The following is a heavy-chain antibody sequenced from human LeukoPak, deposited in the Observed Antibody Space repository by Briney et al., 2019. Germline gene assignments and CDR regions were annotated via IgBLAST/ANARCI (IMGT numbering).Heavy chain of an antibody. Sequence: ASVKVSCKASGYTFTGYYMHWVRQAPGQGLEWMGWINPNSGGTNYAQKLQGRVTMTTDTSTSTAYMELRSLRSDDTAVYYCARDLAAVAGRFDYWGQGTLVTVSS. CDR1: GYTFTGYY. CDR3: ARDLAAVAGRFDY. V-gene: IGHV1-2*02. D-gene: IGHD6-19*01. J-gene: IGHJ4*02. CDR2: INPNSGGT.